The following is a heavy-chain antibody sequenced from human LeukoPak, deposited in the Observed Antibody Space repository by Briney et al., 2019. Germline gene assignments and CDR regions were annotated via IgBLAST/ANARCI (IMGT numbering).Heavy chain of an antibody. CDR1: GFTFSNYG. Sequence: GGSLRLSCTASGFTFSNYGMHWVRQAPGKGLEWVAVMWVWNDGSNEYYADSVKGRFTIARDNSKNTLYLQMVSLRAEDTADYYCARDRFPHDDTHYGMDVWGQGTTVTVSS. V-gene: IGHV3-33*01. CDR2: MWVWNDGSNE. J-gene: IGHJ6*02. CDR3: ARDRFPHDDTHYGMDV. D-gene: IGHD3-16*01.